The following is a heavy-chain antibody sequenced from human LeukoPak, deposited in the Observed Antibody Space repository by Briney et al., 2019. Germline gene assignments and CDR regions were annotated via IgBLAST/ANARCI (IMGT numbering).Heavy chain of an antibody. Sequence: GASVKVSCKASGYTFTSYDINWVRQATGQGLEWMGWMNPNSGNTGYAQKFQGRVTMTRNTSISTAYMELSSLRSEDTAVYYCARANRIGYYYGSGSYYGSPTRTRNWFDPWGQGTLVTVSS. D-gene: IGHD3-10*01. CDR2: MNPNSGNT. CDR1: GYTFTSYD. CDR3: ARANRIGYYYGSGSYYGSPTRTRNWFDP. J-gene: IGHJ5*02. V-gene: IGHV1-8*01.